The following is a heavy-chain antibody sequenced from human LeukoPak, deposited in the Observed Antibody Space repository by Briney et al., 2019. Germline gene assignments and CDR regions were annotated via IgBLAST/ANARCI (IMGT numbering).Heavy chain of an antibody. CDR1: GSTFSSYD. D-gene: IGHD2-15*01. V-gene: IGHV3-23*01. J-gene: IGHJ6*03. CDR3: AKRGGTESFYYYYYMDV. CDR2: ISRSGGTT. Sequence: GGSLRLSCAASGSTFSSYDMTWVRQTPGKGLEWVALISRSGGTTYYADSVKGRFTISRDNSKNTLYPQMNSLRAEDTAEYYCAKRGGTESFYYYYYMDVWGKGTTVTVSS.